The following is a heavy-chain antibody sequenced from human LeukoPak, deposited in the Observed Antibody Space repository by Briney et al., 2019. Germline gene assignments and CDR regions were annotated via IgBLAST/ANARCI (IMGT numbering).Heavy chain of an antibody. Sequence: GGSLRLSCAASGFTFSNYAMHWVRQAPGKGLEWVAVISYDGSNKYYADSVKGRFTISRDNSKNTLYLQMNSLRAEDTAVYYCARDSGKTHWGQGTLVTVSS. D-gene: IGHD3-10*01. CDR2: ISYDGSNK. J-gene: IGHJ4*02. CDR1: GFTFSNYA. V-gene: IGHV3-30*14. CDR3: ARDSGKTH.